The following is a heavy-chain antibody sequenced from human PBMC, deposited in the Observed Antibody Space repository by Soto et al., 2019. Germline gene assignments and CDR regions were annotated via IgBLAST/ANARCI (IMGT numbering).Heavy chain of an antibody. J-gene: IGHJ4*02. CDR1: GYTFTSYY. D-gene: IGHD6-19*01. Sequence: ASVKGSCKASGYTFTSYYMHWVRQAPGQGLEWMGIINPSGGSTSYAQKFQGRVTMTRDTSTSTVYMELSSLRPEDTAVYYCASGSGWYGEKLDYWGQGTLVTRLL. CDR2: INPSGGST. CDR3: ASGSGWYGEKLDY. V-gene: IGHV1-46*01.